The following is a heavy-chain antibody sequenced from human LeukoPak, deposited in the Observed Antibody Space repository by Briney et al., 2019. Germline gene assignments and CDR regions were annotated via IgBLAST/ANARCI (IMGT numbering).Heavy chain of an antibody. V-gene: IGHV4-59*01. Sequence: SETLSLTCTVSRGSISSYYWSWIRQPPGKGLEWIGYSYYSGSTNYNSSLKSRVTISVDTSQNQFSLKLSSVTAADTAVYYCARGFGGSYDITDAFDIWGQGTMVTVSS. J-gene: IGHJ3*02. D-gene: IGHD1-26*01. CDR2: SYYSGST. CDR3: ARGFGGSYDITDAFDI. CDR1: RGSISSYY.